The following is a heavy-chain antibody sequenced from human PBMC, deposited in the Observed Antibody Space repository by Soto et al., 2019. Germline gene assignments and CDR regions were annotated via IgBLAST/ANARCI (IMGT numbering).Heavy chain of an antibody. D-gene: IGHD3-10*01. J-gene: IGHJ6*02. CDR3: EKGEYYYGSVSPYYGMDV. Sequence: QVQLVESGGGVVQSGMSLRLSCAASGFTFSSYGMHWVRQAPGKGLEWVAVISYDGSNKYYADSVKGRFTISRDSSKNTLYLEMNSLRAEDTAVYYCEKGEYYYGSVSPYYGMDVWGQGTEVTVSS. CDR2: ISYDGSNK. V-gene: IGHV3-30*18. CDR1: GFTFSSYG.